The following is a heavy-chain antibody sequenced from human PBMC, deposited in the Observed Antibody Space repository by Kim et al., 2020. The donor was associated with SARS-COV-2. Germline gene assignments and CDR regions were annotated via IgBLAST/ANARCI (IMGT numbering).Heavy chain of an antibody. CDR2: ISSSGSTI. CDR1: GFTFSDYY. Sequence: GGSLRLSCAASGFTFSDYYMSWIRQAPGKGLEWVSYISSSGSTIYYADSVKGRFTISRDNAKNSLYLQMNSLRAEDTAVYYCARRFADPISNYYGMDVWGQGTTVTVSS. J-gene: IGHJ6*02. D-gene: IGHD3-10*01. CDR3: ARRFADPISNYYGMDV. V-gene: IGHV3-11*01.